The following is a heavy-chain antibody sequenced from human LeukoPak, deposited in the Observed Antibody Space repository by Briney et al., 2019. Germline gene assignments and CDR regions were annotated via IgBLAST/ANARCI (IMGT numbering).Heavy chain of an antibody. V-gene: IGHV4-34*01. J-gene: IGHJ6*03. D-gene: IGHD1-26*01. CDR2: INHSGST. Sequence: SETLSLTCAVYGGSFSGYYWSWIRQPPGKGLEWIGEINHSGSTNYNPSLKSRVTISVDTSKNQFSLKLSSVTAADTAVYYCARQRYSGSPLYYMDVWGKGTTVTISS. CDR1: GGSFSGYY. CDR3: ARQRYSGSPLYYMDV.